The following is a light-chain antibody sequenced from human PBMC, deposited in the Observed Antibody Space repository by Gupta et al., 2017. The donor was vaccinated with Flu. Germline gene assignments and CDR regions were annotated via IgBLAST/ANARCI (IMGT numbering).Light chain of an antibody. CDR3: SSSTSITTLI. Sequence: QSALTQPASISGSPGQTIPISCIGTADDVGGSKYVSWYQQHADKAPRLIIYDVTKRPSEISDRFSASKSGNTASLTISGLRPEDEADYYCSSSTSITTLIFGTGSKVTVL. CDR1: ADDVGGSKY. V-gene: IGLV2-14*03. CDR2: DVT. J-gene: IGLJ1*01.